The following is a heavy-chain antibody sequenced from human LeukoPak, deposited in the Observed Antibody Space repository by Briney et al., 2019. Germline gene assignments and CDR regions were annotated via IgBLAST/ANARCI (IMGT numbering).Heavy chain of an antibody. CDR3: ARVRSSSWQPYYYYYMDV. CDR1: GFTFSSYE. J-gene: IGHJ6*03. Sequence: GGPLRLSCAASGFTFSSYEMNWVRQAPGKGLEWVSYISSSGSTIYYADSVKGRFTISRDNAKNSLYLQMNSLRAEDTAVYYCARVRSSSWQPYYYYYMDVWGKGTTVTISS. D-gene: IGHD6-13*01. V-gene: IGHV3-48*03. CDR2: ISSSGSTI.